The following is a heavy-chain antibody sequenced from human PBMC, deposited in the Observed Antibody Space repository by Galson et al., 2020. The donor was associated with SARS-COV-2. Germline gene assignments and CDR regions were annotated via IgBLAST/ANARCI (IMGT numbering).Heavy chain of an antibody. CDR2: IFHSGSA. V-gene: IGHV4-38-2*02. CDR3: ARDEGLQWLLY. D-gene: IGHD5-12*01. J-gene: IGHJ4*02. Sequence: LETLSLTCTVSGYSINSGYYWGWIRQPPGKGLEWIASIFHSGSAYYNPSLKSRVTISVDTSKNQFSLNVTSVTAADTAVYYCARDEGLQWLLYWGQGTLVTVSS. CDR1: GYSINSGYY.